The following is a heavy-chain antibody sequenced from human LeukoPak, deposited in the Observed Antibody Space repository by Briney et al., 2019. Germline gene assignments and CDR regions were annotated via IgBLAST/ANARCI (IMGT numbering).Heavy chain of an antibody. CDR2: IYTSGST. CDR3: AREQVALGYCSGGSCYSDWFDP. CDR1: GGSISSGSYY. V-gene: IGHV4-61*02. D-gene: IGHD2-15*01. J-gene: IGHJ5*02. Sequence: TLSLTCTVSGGSISSGSYYWSWIRQPAGKGLEWIGRIYTSGSTNYNPSLKSRVTISVDTSKNQFSLKLSSVTAADTAVYYCAREQVALGYCSGGSCYSDWFDPWGQGTLVTVSS.